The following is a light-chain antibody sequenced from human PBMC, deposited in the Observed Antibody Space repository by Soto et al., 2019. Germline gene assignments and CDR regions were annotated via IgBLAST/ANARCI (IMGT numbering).Light chain of an antibody. J-gene: IGKJ1*01. CDR2: VAS. Sequence: EIVLTQSPGTLSLSPGERATLSCRASQSVSSSYLAWYQQKPGQAPRLLIYVASSRATGIPDSFSGSGSGTDFTLTSSRLEPEDFAVYYCQQCGSSPLTFGQGTKMEIK. CDR1: QSVSSSY. V-gene: IGKV3-20*01. CDR3: QQCGSSPLT.